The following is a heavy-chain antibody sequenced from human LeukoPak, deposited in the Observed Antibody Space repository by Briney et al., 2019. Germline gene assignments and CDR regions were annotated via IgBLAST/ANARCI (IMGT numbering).Heavy chain of an antibody. CDR1: GYTFTSYA. Sequence: ASVKVSCKASGYTFTSYAMHWVRQAPGQRLEWMGWINAGNGNTKYSQKFQGRVTITRDTSASTAYMELSSLRSVDTAVYYCARENGGRRQYYFDYWGQGTLVTVSS. D-gene: IGHD1-1*01. J-gene: IGHJ4*02. CDR2: INAGNGNT. CDR3: ARENGGRRQYYFDY. V-gene: IGHV1-3*01.